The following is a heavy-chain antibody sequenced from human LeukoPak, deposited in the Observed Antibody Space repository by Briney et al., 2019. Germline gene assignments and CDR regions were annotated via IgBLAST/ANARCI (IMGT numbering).Heavy chain of an antibody. Sequence: PVGSLRLSCAASGLTFSGYWMNWVRQAPGKGLEWVANIKPDGSEKYYVDSVKGRFTISRDNAKNSLYLQMTSLRAEDTAVYYCARGSGDYSGQGTLVTVSS. CDR3: ARGSGDY. V-gene: IGHV3-7*04. CDR2: IKPDGSEK. J-gene: IGHJ4*02. CDR1: GLTFSGYW.